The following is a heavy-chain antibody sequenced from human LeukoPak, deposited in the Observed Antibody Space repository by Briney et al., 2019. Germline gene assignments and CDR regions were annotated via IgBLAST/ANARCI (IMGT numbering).Heavy chain of an antibody. D-gene: IGHD2-21*02. CDR1: DGSFSGYY. J-gene: IGHJ4*02. CDR3: ARMHGRVLAYCGGDCYFSY. Sequence: SETLSLTCAVYDGSFSGYYWSWIRQPPGKGLEWIGEINHSGSTNYNPSLKSRVTISVDTSKNQFSLKLSSVTAADTAVYYCARMHGRVLAYCGGDCYFSYWGQGTLVAVSS. V-gene: IGHV4-34*01. CDR2: INHSGST.